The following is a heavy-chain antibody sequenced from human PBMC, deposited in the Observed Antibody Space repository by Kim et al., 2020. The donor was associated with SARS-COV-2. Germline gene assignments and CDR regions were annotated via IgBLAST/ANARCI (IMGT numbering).Heavy chain of an antibody. V-gene: IGHV3-23*01. J-gene: IGHJ6*02. D-gene: IGHD3-3*01. Sequence: YADSVQSRFTISRDNSKTTLYLQINSLRAEDTAVYYCATRVEFWITRMGVWGQGTTVTVSS. CDR3: ATRVEFWITRMGV.